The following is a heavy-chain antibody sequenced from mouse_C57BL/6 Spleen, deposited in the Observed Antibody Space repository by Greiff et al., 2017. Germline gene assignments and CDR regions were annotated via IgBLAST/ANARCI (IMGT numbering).Heavy chain of an antibody. CDR2: IDPANGNT. V-gene: IGHV14-3*01. D-gene: IGHD1-1*01. CDR3: AVYYYGSSCGGAWFAY. J-gene: IGHJ3*01. CDR1: GFNIKNTY. Sequence: VQLQQSVAELVRPGASVKLSCTASGFNIKNTYMHWVKQRPEQGLEWIGRIDPANGNTKYDPKFQGKATITADTSSNTAYLQLSSLTSEDTAIYYCAVYYYGSSCGGAWFAYWGQGTLVTVSA.